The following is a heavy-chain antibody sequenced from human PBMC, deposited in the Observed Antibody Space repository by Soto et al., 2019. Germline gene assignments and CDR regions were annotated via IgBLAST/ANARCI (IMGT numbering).Heavy chain of an antibody. J-gene: IGHJ6*02. CDR1: GYTLTELS. CDR3: ARGVRDYYYGMDV. D-gene: IGHD6-6*01. CDR2: FDPEDGET. Sequence: ASVKVSCKVSGYTLTELSMHWVRQAPGKGLEWMGGFDPEDGETIYAQKFQGRVTMTRDTSTSTVYMELSSLRSEDTAVYYCARGVRDYYYGMDVWGQGTTVTVSS. V-gene: IGHV1-24*01.